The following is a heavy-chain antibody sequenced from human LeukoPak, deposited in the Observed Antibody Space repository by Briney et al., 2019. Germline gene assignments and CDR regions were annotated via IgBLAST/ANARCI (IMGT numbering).Heavy chain of an antibody. CDR1: GFTVSSNY. Sequence: AGGSLRLSCAASGFTVSSNYMSWVRQAPGKGLEWVSVIYSGGSTYYADSVKGRFTISRDNSKNTLYLQMNSLRAEDTAVYYCARDWVAGYSSGWDLYYGMDVWGQGTTVTVSS. J-gene: IGHJ6*02. D-gene: IGHD6-19*01. CDR2: IYSGGST. V-gene: IGHV3-53*01. CDR3: ARDWVAGYSSGWDLYYGMDV.